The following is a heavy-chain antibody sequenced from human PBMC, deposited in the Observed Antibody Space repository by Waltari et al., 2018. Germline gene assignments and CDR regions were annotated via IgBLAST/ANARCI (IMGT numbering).Heavy chain of an antibody. CDR3: AKDSGAAATDY. V-gene: IGHV3-30*18. CDR2: ISYDGSNK. Sequence: QVQLVESGGGVVQPGRSVRLSCAASGFTFSSCGMHWVRQAPGKGVEWVAVISYDGSNKYYADSVKGRFTISRDNSKNTLYLQMNSLRAEDTAVYYCAKDSGAAATDYWGQGTLVTVSS. D-gene: IGHD2-2*01. CDR1: GFTFSSCG. J-gene: IGHJ4*02.